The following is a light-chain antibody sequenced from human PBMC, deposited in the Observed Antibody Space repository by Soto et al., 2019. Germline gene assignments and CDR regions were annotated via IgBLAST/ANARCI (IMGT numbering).Light chain of an antibody. CDR3: QQYGSSPPGVT. Sequence: EIVLTQSPGTLSLSPGERATLSCRASQSVSSSYLAWYQQKPGQAPRLLIYGASSRATGIQDRFSGSGSGTDFTLTISRLEPEDFAVYYCQQYGSSPPGVTFGPGTKVDIK. CDR2: GAS. J-gene: IGKJ3*01. CDR1: QSVSSSY. V-gene: IGKV3-20*01.